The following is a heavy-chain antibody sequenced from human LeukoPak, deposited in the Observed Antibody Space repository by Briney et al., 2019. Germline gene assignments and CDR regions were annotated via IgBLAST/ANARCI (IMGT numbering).Heavy chain of an antibody. CDR2: IYYSGST. V-gene: IGHV4-59*01. D-gene: IGHD6-13*01. J-gene: IGHJ4*02. Sequence: PSETLSLTCTVSGGSISSYYWSWIRQPPGKGLEWIGYIYYSGSTNYNPSLKSRVTISVDTSKNQFSLKLSSVTAADTAVYYCASSYNSSWYYFDYWGQGPLVTVSS. CDR1: GGSISSYY. CDR3: ASSYNSSWYYFDY.